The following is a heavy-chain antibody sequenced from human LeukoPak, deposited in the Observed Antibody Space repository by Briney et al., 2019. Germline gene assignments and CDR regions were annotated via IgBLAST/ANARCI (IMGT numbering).Heavy chain of an antibody. J-gene: IGHJ4*02. D-gene: IGHD6-19*01. CDR3: AKYRGHSIGCYTEY. Sequence: PGGSLRLSCAASGFTFSSYAMSWVRQAPGKGLEWVSAISGGGGSSYFADSVKGRFTISRDNSKNTLYLQMNSLRAEDTAVYSCAKYRGHSIGCYTEYWGQGTLVTVS. CDR2: ISGGGGSS. CDR1: GFTFSSYA. V-gene: IGHV3-23*01.